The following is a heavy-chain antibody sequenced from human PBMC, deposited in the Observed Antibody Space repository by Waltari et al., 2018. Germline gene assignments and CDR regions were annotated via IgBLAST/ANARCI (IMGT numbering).Heavy chain of an antibody. CDR3: ARESVLRFLEWSRFYDAFDI. Sequence: EVQLLESGGGLVQPGGSLRLSCAASGFTFSSYAMSWVRQAPGKGVEWVSAISGSGGSTYYADSVKGRFTISRDNSKNTLYLQMNSLRAEDTAVYYCARESVLRFLEWSRFYDAFDIWGQGTMVTVSS. CDR1: GFTFSSYA. D-gene: IGHD3-3*01. J-gene: IGHJ3*02. CDR2: ISGSGGST. V-gene: IGHV3-23*01.